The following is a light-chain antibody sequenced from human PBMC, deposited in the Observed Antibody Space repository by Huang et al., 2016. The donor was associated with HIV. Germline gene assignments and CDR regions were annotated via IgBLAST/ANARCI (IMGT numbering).Light chain of an antibody. CDR1: QSISSW. V-gene: IGKV1-5*03. Sequence: DIQMTQSPSTLSASVGDRVTITCRASQSISSWLDWYQQKPGKAPKVLIYKASSLESGVPSRVSGSGCGTEFTLTISSLQPDDFATYYCQQYNRYSYTFGQGTNLEIK. J-gene: IGKJ2*01. CDR3: QQYNRYSYT. CDR2: KAS.